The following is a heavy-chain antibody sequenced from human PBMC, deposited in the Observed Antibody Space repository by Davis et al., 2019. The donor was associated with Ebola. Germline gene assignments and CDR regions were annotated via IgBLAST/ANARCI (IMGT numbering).Heavy chain of an antibody. CDR1: GGSIRSSSHY. Sequence: SETLSLTCTVSGGSIRSSSHYWGWIRQPPGKGLEWMGSIFRTGATSYNPSLKSRVTISVDTSKNQFSLKLSSVTAADTAVYYCASEDRIWGQGTMVTVSS. CDR3: ASEDRI. V-gene: IGHV4-39*01. CDR2: IFRTGAT. J-gene: IGHJ3*02. D-gene: IGHD3-22*01.